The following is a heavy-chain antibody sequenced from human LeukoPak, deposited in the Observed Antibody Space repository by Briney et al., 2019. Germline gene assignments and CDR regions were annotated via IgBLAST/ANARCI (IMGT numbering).Heavy chain of an antibody. Sequence: GGSLRLSCAASGFTFGSYGMSWVRQAPGKGLEWVSYITPNADRTSYADSVEGRFTISRDNPRNTLYMQMNSLRDEDTALYYCAIMHGYYDGSGYWVQWGQGTLVTVSS. D-gene: IGHD3-22*01. CDR2: ITPNADRT. CDR1: GFTFGSYG. J-gene: IGHJ1*01. CDR3: AIMHGYYDGSGYWVQ. V-gene: IGHV3-23*01.